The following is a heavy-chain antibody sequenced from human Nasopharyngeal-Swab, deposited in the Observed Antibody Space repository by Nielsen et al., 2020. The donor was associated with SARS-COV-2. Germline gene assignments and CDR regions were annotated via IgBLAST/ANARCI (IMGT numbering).Heavy chain of an antibody. V-gene: IGHV4-61*02. J-gene: IGHJ6*02. D-gene: IGHD4-11*01. Sequence: SQTLSITCTVSGGSISSGSYYWSRLRQPAGTGQERIGRIYTSAGTTYNPPLKSRVTISVDTSKNQFSLKLSSVTAADTAVYYCARDGDYTDVWGQGTTVTVSS. CDR2: IYTSAGT. CDR3: ARDGDYTDV. CDR1: GGSISSGSYY.